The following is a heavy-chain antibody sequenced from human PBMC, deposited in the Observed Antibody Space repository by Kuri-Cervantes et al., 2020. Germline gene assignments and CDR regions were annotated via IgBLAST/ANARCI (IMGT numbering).Heavy chain of an antibody. Sequence: GESLKISCAASGFTFRSYGMHWVRQAPGKGLEWVAFIRYDGSNKYYADSVKGRFTISRDNSKNTLYLQMNSLRAEDTAVYYCARGGKGMAYFDYWGQGTLVTVSS. CDR2: IRYDGSNK. J-gene: IGHJ4*02. V-gene: IGHV3-30*02. CDR3: ARGGKGMAYFDY. D-gene: IGHD1-14*01. CDR1: GFTFRSYG.